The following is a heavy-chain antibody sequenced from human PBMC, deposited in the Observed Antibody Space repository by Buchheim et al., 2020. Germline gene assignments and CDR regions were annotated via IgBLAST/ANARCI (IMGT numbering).Heavy chain of an antibody. J-gene: IGHJ4*02. CDR2: SNHSGSS. CDR1: GGSFSGHY. CDR3: ARSGYSYGYFDY. V-gene: IGHV4-34*01. D-gene: IGHD5-18*01. Sequence: QVQLHQWGAGLLKPSETLSLTCAVYGGSFSGHYWSWIRQSPGKGLEWIGESNHSGSSNYSPSLKRRVAISVDTSKNQFSLKLSSVTAADTAVYYCARSGYSYGYFDYWGQGTL.